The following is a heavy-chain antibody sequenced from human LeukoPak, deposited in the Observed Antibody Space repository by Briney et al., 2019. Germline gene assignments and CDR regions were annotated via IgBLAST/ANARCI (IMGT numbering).Heavy chain of an antibody. CDR1: GYTFTSYG. D-gene: IGHD2-2*01. Sequence: ASVKVSCKASGYTFTSYGISWVRQAPGQGLEWMGWISAYNGNTNYAQKLQGRVTMTTDTSMNTAYMELRSLRSDDTAVYYCARGYCSSTSCPTNLLLFDYWGQGTLVTVSS. CDR3: ARGYCSSTSCPTNLLLFDY. J-gene: IGHJ4*02. CDR2: ISAYNGNT. V-gene: IGHV1-18*01.